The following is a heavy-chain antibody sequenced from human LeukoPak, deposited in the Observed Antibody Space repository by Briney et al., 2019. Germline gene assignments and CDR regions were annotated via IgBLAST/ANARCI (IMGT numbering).Heavy chain of an antibody. J-gene: IGHJ4*02. Sequence: GGSLRLSCAASGFTFSSYWMSWVRQAPGQGLEWMGWISAYNGNTNYAQKLQGRVTMTTDTSTSTAYMELRSLRSDDTAVYYCARDTYGLFDYWGQGTLVTVSS. CDR1: GFTFSSYW. CDR3: ARDTYGLFDY. V-gene: IGHV1-18*01. D-gene: IGHD4-17*01. CDR2: ISAYNGNT.